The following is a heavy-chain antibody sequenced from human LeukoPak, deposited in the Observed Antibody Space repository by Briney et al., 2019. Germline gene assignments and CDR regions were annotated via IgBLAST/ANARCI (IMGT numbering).Heavy chain of an antibody. CDR2: IKQDGSEK. Sequence: PGGSLRLSCAASGFTFSSYWMSWVRQAPGKGLEWVANIKQDGSEKYYVDSVKGRFTISRDNAKNSLYLQMSSLRADDTAVYYCAKDNGGPDYGLWSANFRGHYNYYMDVWGTGTTVTVSS. D-gene: IGHD3-3*01. CDR1: GFTFSSYW. CDR3: AKDNGGPDYGLWSANFRGHYNYYMDV. V-gene: IGHV3-7*04. J-gene: IGHJ6*03.